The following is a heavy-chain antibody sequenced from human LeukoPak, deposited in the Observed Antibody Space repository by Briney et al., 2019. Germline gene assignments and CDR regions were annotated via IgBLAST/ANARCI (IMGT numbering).Heavy chain of an antibody. CDR1: GGSINGDY. CDR3: AKETVVVPDDDWFGP. V-gene: IGHV4-59*01. Sequence: PSETLSLTCSVSGGSINGDYWSWIRQTPGKGLEWIGYIHYTGRTSYNPSLKSRVTISADTSKNQFPLRLASVTAADTAVYYCAKETVVVPDDDWFGPWGQGTLVTVSS. D-gene: IGHD2-21*01. CDR2: IHYTGRT. J-gene: IGHJ5*02.